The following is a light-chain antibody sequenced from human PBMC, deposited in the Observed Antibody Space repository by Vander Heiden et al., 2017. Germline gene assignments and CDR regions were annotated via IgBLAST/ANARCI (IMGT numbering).Light chain of an antibody. Sequence: SSDLTQPPSVSVSPGQTAKITGSGDVLARQNAYWYQQKPCQAPLLLIYSDSKRPSGIPERFSGSISGTIVTLTISDVQAEDEADYYCQSADSSGTYSVVFGGGTQLTVL. CDR1: VLARQN. CDR3: QSADSSGTYSVV. CDR2: SDS. V-gene: IGLV3-25*03. J-gene: IGLJ2*01.